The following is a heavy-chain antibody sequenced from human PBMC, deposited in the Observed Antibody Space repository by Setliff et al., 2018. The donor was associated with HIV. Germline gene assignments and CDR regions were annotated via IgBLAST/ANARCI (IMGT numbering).Heavy chain of an antibody. J-gene: IGHJ4*02. V-gene: IGHV4-34*01. Sequence: PSETLSFTCAVYGESFSGYSWTWIRQPPGKGLEWLGEINHSGSAKYNPALKSRVTTSVDTSKKQFSLKLTSVTAADTAVFYCARGTKGIQLWYTLFFDYWGQGTRVTVSS. CDR1: GESFSGYS. D-gene: IGHD5-18*01. CDR3: ARGTKGIQLWYTLFFDY. CDR2: INHSGSA.